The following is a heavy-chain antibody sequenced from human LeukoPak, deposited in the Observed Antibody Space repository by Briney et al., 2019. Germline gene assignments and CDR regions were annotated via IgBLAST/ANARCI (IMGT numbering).Heavy chain of an antibody. CDR3: ARGRPGLASAGTYDF. V-gene: IGHV1-8*01. CDR2: MNPNSGKT. J-gene: IGHJ4*02. D-gene: IGHD6-13*01. CDR1: GYTFTSCD. Sequence: ASVKVSCKASGYTFTSCDINWVRQAPGQGLEWMGWMNPNSGKTGYARKFQGRATMTKNTSISTAYMEVSSLGYEDTAIYYCARGRPGLASAGTYDFWGQGTLITVSS.